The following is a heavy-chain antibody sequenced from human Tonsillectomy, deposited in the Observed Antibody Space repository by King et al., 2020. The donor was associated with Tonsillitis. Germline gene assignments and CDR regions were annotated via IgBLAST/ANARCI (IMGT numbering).Heavy chain of an antibody. Sequence: VQLVESGGGVVQPGTSLRLSCAASGFTFNTYAMHWVRQAPGKGLEWVAVISYDGSNEYYGDSVKGRFTISRDNSRNTLYLQMHSLRAEDTAVYYCAKALASRLVGAIYAFDIWGPGTMVTVSS. CDR3: AKALASRLVGAIYAFDI. CDR2: ISYDGSNE. CDR1: GFTFNTYA. V-gene: IGHV3-30*18. D-gene: IGHD1-26*01. J-gene: IGHJ3*02.